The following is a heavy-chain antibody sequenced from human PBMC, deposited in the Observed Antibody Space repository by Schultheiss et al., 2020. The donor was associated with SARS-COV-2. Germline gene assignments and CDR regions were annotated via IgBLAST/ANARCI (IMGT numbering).Heavy chain of an antibody. V-gene: IGHV4-61*01. Sequence: SETLSLTCTVSGGSVSSGSYYWSWIRQPPGKGLEWIGYFYYSGSTNYNPSLKSRVTILVDTSKNQFSLKLSSVTAADTAVYYCARRVLEYSSSSVGYYYYYYMDVWGKGTTVTVSS. CDR1: GGSVSSGSYY. CDR3: ARRVLEYSSSSVGYYYYYYMDV. CDR2: FYYSGST. D-gene: IGHD6-6*01. J-gene: IGHJ6*03.